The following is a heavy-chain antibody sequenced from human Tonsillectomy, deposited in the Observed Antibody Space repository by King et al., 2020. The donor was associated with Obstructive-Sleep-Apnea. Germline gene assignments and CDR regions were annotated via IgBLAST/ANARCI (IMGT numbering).Heavy chain of an antibody. D-gene: IGHD3-10*01. CDR2: ISHEGVNT. Sequence: VQLVESGGGVVQPGRSLRLSCSASQLIFSGYAMHWVRQAPGRGLEWVALISHEGVNTVYSDSVKGRFTISRDNSKNTLFLQMTGLRADDTATYYCARDPVGSGSYPYYFDNWGQGTLVTVSS. V-gene: IGHV3-30*04. J-gene: IGHJ4*02. CDR3: ARDPVGSGSYPYYFDN. CDR1: QLIFSGYA.